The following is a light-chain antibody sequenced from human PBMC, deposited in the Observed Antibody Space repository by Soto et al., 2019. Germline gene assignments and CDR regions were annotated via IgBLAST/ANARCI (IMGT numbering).Light chain of an antibody. CDR1: QSISWK. V-gene: IGKV3-15*01. CDR2: DTS. J-gene: IGKJ5*01. CDR3: QQYDTWRSIT. Sequence: EIVMTQSPATLSLSPGERATLSCWASQSISWKLAWYQHRPGQAPRLLIYDTSTRAAGVPARFSGSGSGTEFSLPISSLQSEDFAVYYYQQYDTWRSITFGQGTRLESK.